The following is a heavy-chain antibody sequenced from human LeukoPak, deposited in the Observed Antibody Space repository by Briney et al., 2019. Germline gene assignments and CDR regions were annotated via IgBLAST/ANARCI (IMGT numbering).Heavy chain of an antibody. J-gene: IGHJ3*02. V-gene: IGHV4-4*07. CDR3: ARVWDYSSSWYEGAFDI. CDR1: GGSISSYY. CDR2: IYTSGST. D-gene: IGHD6-13*01. Sequence: SETLSLTCTVSGGSISSYYWSWIRQPAGKGLEWIGRIYTSGSTNYNPSLKSRVTMSVDTSKNQFSLKLSSVTAADTAVYYCARVWDYSSSWYEGAFDIWGQGTMVTVSS.